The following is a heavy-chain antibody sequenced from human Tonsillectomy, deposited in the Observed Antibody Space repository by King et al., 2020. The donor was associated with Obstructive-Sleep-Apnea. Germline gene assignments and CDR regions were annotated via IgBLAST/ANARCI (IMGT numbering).Heavy chain of an antibody. V-gene: IGHV3-43D*03. CDR3: AKDFAPTYCSGGSCYWDAFDI. CDR2: ISWDGGST. CDR1: GFTFDDYA. Sequence: VQLVESGGVVVQPGGSLRLSCAASGFTFDDYAMHWVRQAPGKGLEWVSLISWDGGSTYYADSVKGRFTISRDNSKNSLYLQMNSLRAEDTALYYCAKDFAPTYCSGGSCYWDAFDIWGQGTMVTVSS. D-gene: IGHD2-15*01. J-gene: IGHJ3*02.